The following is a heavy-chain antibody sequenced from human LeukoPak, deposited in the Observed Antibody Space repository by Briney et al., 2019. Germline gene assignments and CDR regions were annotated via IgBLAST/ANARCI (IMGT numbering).Heavy chain of an antibody. CDR1: GGSISSGNYY. Sequence: ASETLSLTCTVSGGSISSGNYYWSWIRQPAGKGLEWIGRIWADGAPTYRPSLKSRVTISVDTSKNQFSLRLSSVTAADTAVYYCARHRFQWHHNILTGDTFDYWGQGALVTVSS. CDR3: ARHRFQWHHNILTGDTFDY. V-gene: IGHV4-61*02. CDR2: IWADGAP. J-gene: IGHJ4*02. D-gene: IGHD3-9*01.